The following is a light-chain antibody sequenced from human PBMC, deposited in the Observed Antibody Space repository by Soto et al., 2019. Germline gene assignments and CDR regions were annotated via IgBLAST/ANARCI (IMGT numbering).Light chain of an antibody. CDR2: KAS. V-gene: IGKV1-5*03. CDR1: QSISCW. CDR3: QQYSSSWYT. Sequence: DLQMTQSPSTLSASVGDRVSITCRASQSISCWLAWYQQKPGKAPKLLIYKASSLESGVPSRFSGSGSGTEFTLTISSLQPDDFATYYCQQYSSSWYTFGQGTKLEIK. J-gene: IGKJ2*01.